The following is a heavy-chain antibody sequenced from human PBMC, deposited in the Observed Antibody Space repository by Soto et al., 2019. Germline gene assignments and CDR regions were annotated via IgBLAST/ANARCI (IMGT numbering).Heavy chain of an antibody. CDR3: VRQGIGNLHGLVDV. V-gene: IGHV4-59*08. J-gene: IGHJ6*02. D-gene: IGHD1-1*01. CDR1: SGPSSSHN. CDR2: VYNTGGT. Sequence: QVHLQQSGPGLVKPSETLSLTCTVSSGPSSSHNWGWIRQSPGRGLEWIGYVYNTGGTSYNPYLQRRVTISADTSANHISLALSSVTAADTAIYYCVRQGIGNLHGLVDVWGQGTTVSVSS.